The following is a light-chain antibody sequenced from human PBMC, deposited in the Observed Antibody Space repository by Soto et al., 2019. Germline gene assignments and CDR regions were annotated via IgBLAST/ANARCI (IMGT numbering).Light chain of an antibody. CDR3: QQIYSAPPT. CDR1: QSITTY. CDR2: AAS. Sequence: DIQMTQSPSSLSASVGDRVTITCRASQSITTYLNWYRQKPGKAPKLLIYAASSLQSGVPSRFSGSGSETEFTLSISSLQPEDFATYFCQQIYSAPPTFGGGTKVDTK. J-gene: IGKJ4*01. V-gene: IGKV1-39*01.